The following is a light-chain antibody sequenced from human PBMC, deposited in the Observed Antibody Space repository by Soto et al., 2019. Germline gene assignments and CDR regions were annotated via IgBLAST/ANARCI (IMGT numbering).Light chain of an antibody. CDR3: SSYTNTGPLAV. Sequence: QSALTQPASVSGSPGQSITISCTGTSSDVGGYNYVSWYQQQAGKAPKLIIHEVSNRPSGVSNRFSGSKSGNTASLTISGLQAEDEADYYCSSYTNTGPLAVFGGGTKLTVL. V-gene: IGLV2-14*01. CDR2: EVS. J-gene: IGLJ3*02. CDR1: SSDVGGYNY.